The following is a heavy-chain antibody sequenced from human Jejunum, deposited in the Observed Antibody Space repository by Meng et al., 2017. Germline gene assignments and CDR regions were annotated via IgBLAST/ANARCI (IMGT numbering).Heavy chain of an antibody. CDR2: MNSDGTM. J-gene: IGHJ4*02. CDR1: GFTVSSTF. Sequence: GESLKISCAASGFTVSSTFMSWVRQAPGKGLEGVSKMNSDGTMNYGDSVKGRFTISRDNSKNTMYLQMSSLRAEDTAVYYCAGGRFDYWGQGTLVTVSS. CDR3: AGGRFDY. V-gene: IGHV3-66*02.